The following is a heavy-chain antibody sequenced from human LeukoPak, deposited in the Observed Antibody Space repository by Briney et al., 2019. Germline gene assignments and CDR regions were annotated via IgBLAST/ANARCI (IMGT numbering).Heavy chain of an antibody. D-gene: IGHD3-22*01. CDR2: FDPEDGEA. CDR3: ATAPYYYDSSGYGFDY. Sequence: ASVKVSCKVSGYTLTELSMHWVRPAPGKGLEWMGGFDPEDGEAIYAQKFQGRVTMTEDTSTDTAYMELSSLRSEDTAVYYCATAPYYYDSSGYGFDYWGQGTLVTVSS. J-gene: IGHJ4*02. V-gene: IGHV1-24*01. CDR1: GYTLTELS.